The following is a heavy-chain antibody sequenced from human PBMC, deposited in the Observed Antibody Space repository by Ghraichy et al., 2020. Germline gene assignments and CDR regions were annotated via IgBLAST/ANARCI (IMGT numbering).Heavy chain of an antibody. CDR1: GYPFSTSV. D-gene: IGHD1-26*01. J-gene: IGHJ5*02. V-gene: IGHV1-18*04. Sequence: ASVKVSCKASGYPFSTSVTCWVRESPLQGLEWMGWISAYNGNTNYAQKLQGRVTMTTDTSTSTAYMELRSLRSDDTAVYYCARDGKGSGSYLNWFDPWGQVSLNNVSS. CDR3: ARDGKGSGSYLNWFDP. CDR2: ISAYNGNT.